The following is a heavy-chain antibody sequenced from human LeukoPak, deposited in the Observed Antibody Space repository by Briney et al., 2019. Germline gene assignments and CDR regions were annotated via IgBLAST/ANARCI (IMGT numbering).Heavy chain of an antibody. CDR3: VRDGGVSGYNLLDY. V-gene: IGHV3-7*01. D-gene: IGHD5-24*01. Sequence: PGGSLRLSCAASGFTFSNYWMTWVRQAPGKGLEWVAVINQDATEEYYMDSVKARFTISRDNAKNSVSLQMNSLRAEDTAVYYCVRDGGVSGYNLLDYWGQGTLVTVSS. J-gene: IGHJ4*02. CDR2: INQDATEE. CDR1: GFTFSNYW.